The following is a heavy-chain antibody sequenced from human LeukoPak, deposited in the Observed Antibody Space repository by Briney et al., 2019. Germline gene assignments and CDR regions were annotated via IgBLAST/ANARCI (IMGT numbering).Heavy chain of an antibody. Sequence: PSQTLSLTCTVSGGSISSGSYYWSWIRQPPGKGLEWIGYIYYSGSTNYNPSLKSRVTISVDTSKNQFSLKLSSVTAADTAVYYCARGDGYNPEDYWGQGTLVTVSS. D-gene: IGHD5-24*01. J-gene: IGHJ4*02. CDR1: GGSISSGSYY. CDR2: IYYSGST. CDR3: ARGDGYNPEDY. V-gene: IGHV4-61*01.